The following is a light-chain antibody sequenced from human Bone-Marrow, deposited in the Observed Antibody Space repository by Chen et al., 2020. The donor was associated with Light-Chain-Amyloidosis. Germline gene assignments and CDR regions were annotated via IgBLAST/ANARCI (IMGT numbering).Light chain of an antibody. V-gene: IGLV3-21*02. Sequence: SYVLTQPSSVSVAPGQTATIACGGNNIGSTSVHWYQQTPGQAPLLVVYDDSDRPSGIPERLSGSNPGNTATLTISRVEAGDEADYYCPVWDRSSDRPVFGGGTKLPVL. J-gene: IGLJ3*02. CDR1: NIGSTS. CDR2: DDS. CDR3: PVWDRSSDRPV.